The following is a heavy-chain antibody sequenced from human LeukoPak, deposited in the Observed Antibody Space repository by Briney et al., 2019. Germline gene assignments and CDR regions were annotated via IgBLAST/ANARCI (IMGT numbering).Heavy chain of an antibody. J-gene: IGHJ1*01. CDR3: AKPTRATTGYYYLKYFHH. CDR2: LSGSGGST. CDR1: GFTFSSSA. Sequence: PGGSLRLSCVASGFTFSSSAMSWVRQAPGKGLEWVSALSGSGGSTYYADSVKGRFTISRDNSKNTLYLQMNSLRAEDTALYFCAKPTRATTGYYYLKYFHHWGQGTLVTVSS. D-gene: IGHD3-22*01. V-gene: IGHV3-23*01.